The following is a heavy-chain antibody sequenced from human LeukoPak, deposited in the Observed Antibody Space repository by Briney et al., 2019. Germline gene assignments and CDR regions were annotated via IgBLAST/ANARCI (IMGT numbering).Heavy chain of an antibody. CDR3: AKDSVATREDYYYYMDV. CDR1: GFTFGSYG. Sequence: GGSLRLSCAASGFTFGSYGMHWVRQAPGKGLEWVAFIRYDGSNKYYADSVKGRFTISRDNSKNTLYLQMNSLRAEDTAVYYCAKDSVATREDYYYYMDVWGKGTTVTISS. V-gene: IGHV3-30*02. D-gene: IGHD6-19*01. J-gene: IGHJ6*03. CDR2: IRYDGSNK.